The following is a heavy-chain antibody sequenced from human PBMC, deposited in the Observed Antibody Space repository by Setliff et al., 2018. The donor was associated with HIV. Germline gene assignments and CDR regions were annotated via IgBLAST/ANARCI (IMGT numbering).Heavy chain of an antibody. CDR2: IIPIFGTA. J-gene: IGHJ5*02. V-gene: IGHV1-69*05. Sequence: SVKVSCKASGGTFSSYAISWVRQAPGQGLEWMGGIIPIFGTANYAQKFQGRVTITTDESTSTAYMELSSLRSEDTAVYYCARVSGCYYGSGTPGFDPWGQGTLVTVSS. CDR1: GGTFSSYA. CDR3: ARVSGCYYGSGTPGFDP. D-gene: IGHD3-10*01.